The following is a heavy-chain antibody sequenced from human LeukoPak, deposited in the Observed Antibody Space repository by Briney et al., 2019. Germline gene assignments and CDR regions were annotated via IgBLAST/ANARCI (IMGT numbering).Heavy chain of an antibody. CDR2: ISHSGST. CDR1: GASFSSYY. Sequence: PSETLSLTCAVYGASFSSYYWSWIRQPPGKGLDWIGEISHSGSTNYNPSLKSRVTISVDTSKNQFSLKLSSVTAADTAVYYCARARGYSGYDYRSVSVIDYWGQGTLVTVSS. V-gene: IGHV4-34*01. J-gene: IGHJ4*02. D-gene: IGHD5-12*01. CDR3: ARARGYSGYDYRSVSVIDY.